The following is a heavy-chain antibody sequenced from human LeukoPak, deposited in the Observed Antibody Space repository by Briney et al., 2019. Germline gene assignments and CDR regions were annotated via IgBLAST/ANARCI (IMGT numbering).Heavy chain of an antibody. CDR3: ARHAGEDSSGLVYFDY. D-gene: IGHD6-19*01. CDR1: GRLISSYY. Sequence: SDTLSLTCTVWGRLISSYYWRWPRHPPGKALEGSGYIYYSGSTNLNPSLKSRVTISVDTSQNQFSLKLSSVSAADTAVYYCARHAGEDSSGLVYFDYWGQGALVTVCS. J-gene: IGHJ4*02. CDR2: IYYSGST. V-gene: IGHV4-59*08.